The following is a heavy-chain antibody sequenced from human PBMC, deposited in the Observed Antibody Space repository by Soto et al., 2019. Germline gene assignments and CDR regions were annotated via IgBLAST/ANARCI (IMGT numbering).Heavy chain of an antibody. Sequence: RLSCAAAGFTFSSYAMTWVRKNTGKGLEWVSGISGSGATTSYADSVKGRFTVSRDNSKNTLYLQMNSLRVEDTAVYYCAKLRYFDWSSYNWFEYWGQGTPVTVSS. CDR1: GFTFSSYA. D-gene: IGHD3-9*01. V-gene: IGHV3-23*01. J-gene: IGHJ5*01. CDR2: ISGSGATT. CDR3: AKLRYFDWSSYNWFEY.